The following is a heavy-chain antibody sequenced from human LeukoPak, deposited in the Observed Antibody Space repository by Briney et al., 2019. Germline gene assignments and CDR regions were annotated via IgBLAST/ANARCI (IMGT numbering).Heavy chain of an antibody. D-gene: IGHD2-2*01. Sequence: SETLSLTCAVSGGSISSGGHSWSWIRQPPGKGLEWIGYIYHSGSTYYNPSLKSRVTISVDRSKNQFSLKLSSVTAADTAVYYCARAPTYCSSTSCYVSWFDPWGQGTLVTVSS. CDR3: ARAPTYCSSTSCYVSWFDP. V-gene: IGHV4-30-2*01. J-gene: IGHJ5*02. CDR2: IYHSGST. CDR1: GGSISSGGHS.